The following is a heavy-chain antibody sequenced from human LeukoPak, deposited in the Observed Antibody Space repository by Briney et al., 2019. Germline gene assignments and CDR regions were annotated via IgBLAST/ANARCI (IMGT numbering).Heavy chain of an antibody. J-gene: IGHJ4*02. CDR2: LTGNGRTT. CDR3: ARDNAHRRLEAAGLGY. Sequence: GGSLRLSCAASGFTFSNYAMTWVRQAPGKGLEWVSGLTGNGRTTYYVDSVKGRFTISRDNAKNSLYLQMNSLRAEDTAVYYCARDNAHRRLEAAGLGYWGQGTLVTVSS. D-gene: IGHD6-13*01. V-gene: IGHV3-23*01. CDR1: GFTFSNYA.